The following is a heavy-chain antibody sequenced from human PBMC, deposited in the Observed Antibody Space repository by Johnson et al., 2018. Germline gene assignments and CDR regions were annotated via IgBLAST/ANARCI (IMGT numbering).Heavy chain of an antibody. D-gene: IGHD3-22*01. Sequence: VQLQESGGGLVKPGGSLRLSCAASGFTFSSYSMNWVRPAPGKGLEWVSSISSSSRYIYYADPVKGRFTISRDNAKNSLYLQMNSLRAEDTAVYYCSRDNLYDYDSSAYYFGGYFQHWGQGTLVTVSS. CDR3: SRDNLYDYDSSAYYFGGYFQH. CDR2: ISSSSRYI. CDR1: GFTFSSYS. V-gene: IGHV3-21*01. J-gene: IGHJ1*01.